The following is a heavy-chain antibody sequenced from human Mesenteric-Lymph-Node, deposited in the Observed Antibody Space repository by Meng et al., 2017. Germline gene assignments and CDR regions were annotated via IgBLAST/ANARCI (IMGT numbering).Heavy chain of an antibody. J-gene: IGHJ4*02. Sequence: ASVKVSCKASGDIFSTYYVHWVRQAPGQGLEWMGIIYPSRGTTNYAQKFQGRVTMTRDTSTSTVYMELSSLRSEDTAVYYCATLEFGRFPKNIDYWGQGTLVTVSS. CDR2: IYPSRGTT. CDR1: GDIFSTYY. D-gene: IGHD3-16*01. V-gene: IGHV1-46*01. CDR3: ATLEFGRFPKNIDY.